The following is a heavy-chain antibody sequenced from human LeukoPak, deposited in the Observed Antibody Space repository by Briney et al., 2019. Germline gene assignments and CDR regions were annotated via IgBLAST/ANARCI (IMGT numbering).Heavy chain of an antibody. D-gene: IGHD2-15*01. J-gene: IGHJ4*02. CDR2: IRTDGGQQ. Sequence: GGSLRLSCAASGFTFSSYWMSWVRQAPGKGLEWVANIRTDGGQQYYVDSVKGRFAISRDNAKNSLYLQMNSLRAEDTAVYYCARVRIVVELGVTRDFDHWGQGTLVTVSS. V-gene: IGHV3-7*01. CDR3: ARVRIVVELGVTRDFDH. CDR1: GFTFSSYW.